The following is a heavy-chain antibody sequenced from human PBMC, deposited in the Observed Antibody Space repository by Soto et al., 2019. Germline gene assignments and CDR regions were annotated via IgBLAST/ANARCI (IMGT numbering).Heavy chain of an antibody. V-gene: IGHV1-58*01. CDR3: AAAKSSADRYYFDY. D-gene: IGHD6-19*01. CDR1: GFTFTSSA. CDR2: IVVGSGNT. Sequence: SVKVSCKASGFTFTSSAVQWVRQARGQRLEWIGWIVVGSGNTNYAQKFQERVTITRDMSTSTAYRELSSLRSEDTAVYYCAAAKSSADRYYFDYWGQGTLVTVSS. J-gene: IGHJ4*02.